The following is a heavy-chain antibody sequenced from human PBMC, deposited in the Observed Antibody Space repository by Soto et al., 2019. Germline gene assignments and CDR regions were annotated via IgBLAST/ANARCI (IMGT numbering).Heavy chain of an antibody. J-gene: IGHJ5*01. V-gene: IGHV4-34*01. CDR2: INHSGST. D-gene: IGHD2-15*01. CDR3: ARGRYCLTGRCFPNWFDS. CDR1: GGSFSGYY. Sequence: SETLSLTCAVYGGSFSGYYWSWIRQPPGKGLEWIGEINHSGSTNYNPSLKSRVAISVDTSKSQFSLKLSSVTAADTAVYYCARGRYCLTGRCFPNWFDSWGQGTQVTVSS.